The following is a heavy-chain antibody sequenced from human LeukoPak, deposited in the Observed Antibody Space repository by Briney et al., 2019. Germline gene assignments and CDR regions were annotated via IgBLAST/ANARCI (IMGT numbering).Heavy chain of an antibody. CDR3: ARDKYYYYYYMDV. J-gene: IGHJ6*03. Sequence: GGSLRLSCAASGFTFSSCWMSWVRQAPGKGLEWVANIKQDGSEKYYVDSVKGRFTISRDNAENSLYLQMNSLRAEDTAVYYCARDKYYYYYYMDVWGKGTTVTVSS. CDR2: IKQDGSEK. CDR1: GFTFSSCW. V-gene: IGHV3-7*01.